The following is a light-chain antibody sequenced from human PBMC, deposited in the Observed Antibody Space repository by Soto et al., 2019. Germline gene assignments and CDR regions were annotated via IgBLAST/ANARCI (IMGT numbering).Light chain of an antibody. V-gene: IGKV3-15*01. Sequence: EIVMTQSPATLSVSAGERATLSCRASQSISSNLAWYQQKPGQAPRLLMFSTSSRATGFPARFSGSGSGTEFNLTISSLQSEDVGGYYCQQYNNCPRATFGGGTKVEIK. CDR2: STS. CDR3: QQYNNCPRAT. CDR1: QSISSN. J-gene: IGKJ4*01.